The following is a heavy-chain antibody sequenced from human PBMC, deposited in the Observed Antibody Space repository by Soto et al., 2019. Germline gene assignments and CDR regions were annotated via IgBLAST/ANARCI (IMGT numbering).Heavy chain of an antibody. CDR2: ISYDGSNK. Sequence: PGGSLRLSCAASGFTFSSYGMHWVRQAPGKGLEWVAVISYDGSNKYYADSVKGRFTISRDNSKNTLYLQMNSLRAEDTAVYYCAKVGRYSSSWSDYYYYGMGVWGQGTTVTVSS. D-gene: IGHD6-13*01. J-gene: IGHJ6*02. CDR3: AKVGRYSSSWSDYYYYGMGV. CDR1: GFTFSSYG. V-gene: IGHV3-30*18.